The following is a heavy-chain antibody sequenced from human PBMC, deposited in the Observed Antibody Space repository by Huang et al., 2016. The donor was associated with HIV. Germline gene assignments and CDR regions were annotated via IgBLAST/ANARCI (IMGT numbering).Heavy chain of an antibody. D-gene: IGHD2-8*01. CDR1: GFTFSSYA. J-gene: IGHJ4*02. CDR3: ARGSRSNCVSSFDY. CDR2: ISYDGSNK. V-gene: IGHV3-30-3*01. Sequence: GFTFSSYAMHWVRQAPGKGLEWVAVISYDGSNKYYADSVKGRFTISRDNSKNTLDLQMNRLRAEDTAVYYCARGSRSNCVSSFDYWGQGTLVTVSS.